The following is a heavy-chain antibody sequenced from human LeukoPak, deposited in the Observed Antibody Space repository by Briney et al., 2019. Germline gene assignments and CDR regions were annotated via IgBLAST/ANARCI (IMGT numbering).Heavy chain of an antibody. V-gene: IGHV3-23*01. CDR1: GFTFSSSA. CDR3: AKGPQLFSGYHPDY. Sequence: GGSLRLSCAASGFTFSSSAMTWVRQGPGKGLEWVSTITGSDSSTYYADSVKGRFTISRDFSKNTVHLQMNSLRVEDTAIYYCAKGPQLFSGYHPDYWGQGTLVTVS. J-gene: IGHJ4*02. CDR2: ITGSDSST. D-gene: IGHD3-22*01.